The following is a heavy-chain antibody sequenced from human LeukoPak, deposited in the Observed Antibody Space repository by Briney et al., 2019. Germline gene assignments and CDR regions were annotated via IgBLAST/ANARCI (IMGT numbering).Heavy chain of an antibody. J-gene: IGHJ4*02. CDR2: INSDGSST. D-gene: IGHD6-13*01. Sequence: GSLRLSCAASGFTFSSYWMHWVRQAPGKGLVWVSRINSDGSSTSYADSVKGRFTISRDNAKNTLYLQMNSLRAEDTAVYYCARGAAAGDFDYWGQGTLVTVSS. V-gene: IGHV3-74*01. CDR1: GFTFSSYW. CDR3: ARGAAAGDFDY.